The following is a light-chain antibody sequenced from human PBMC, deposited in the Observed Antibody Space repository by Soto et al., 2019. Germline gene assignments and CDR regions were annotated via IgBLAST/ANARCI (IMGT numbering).Light chain of an antibody. CDR3: QQYNSYPFT. CDR2: DAS. CDR1: QSISTW. Sequence: DIQMTQSPSTLSASVGDRVTITCRASQSISTWLAWYQQKPGKAPKLLIYDASSLESGVPSRFSGSGSGTEFTLTISSLQHEDFATYYCQQYNSYPFTFGGGSKVDIK. J-gene: IGKJ4*01. V-gene: IGKV1-5*01.